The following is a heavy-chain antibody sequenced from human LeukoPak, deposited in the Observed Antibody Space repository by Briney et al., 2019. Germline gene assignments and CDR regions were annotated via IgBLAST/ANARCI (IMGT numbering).Heavy chain of an antibody. CDR2: IYYSGST. D-gene: IGHD5-24*01. CDR3: ARDREDGYNDY. J-gene: IGHJ4*02. CDR1: GGSFSGYY. V-gene: IGHV4-59*01. Sequence: SETLSLTCAVYGGSFSGYYWSWIRQPPGKGLEWIGYIYYSGSTNYNPSLKSRVTISVDTSKNQFSLKLSSVTAADTAVYYCARDREDGYNDYWGQGTLVTVSS.